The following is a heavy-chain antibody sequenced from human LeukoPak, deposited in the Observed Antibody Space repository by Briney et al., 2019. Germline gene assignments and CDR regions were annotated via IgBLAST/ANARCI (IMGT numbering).Heavy chain of an antibody. CDR1: GGSFSGXY. CDR2: IYYSGST. J-gene: IGHJ4*02. CDR3: ARRTEWELDY. V-gene: IGHV4-59*08. D-gene: IGHD1-26*01. Sequence: XETXXXXXXVYGGSFSGXYXSXIRQPPGKGLXGIGYIYYSGSTNYNPSLTSRVTISVDTSKNQFSLKLSSVTAADPAVYYCARRTEWELDYWGQGTLVTVSS.